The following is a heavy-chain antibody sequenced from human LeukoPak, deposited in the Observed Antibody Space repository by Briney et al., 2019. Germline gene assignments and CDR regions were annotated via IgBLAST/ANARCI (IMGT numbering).Heavy chain of an antibody. Sequence: ASVKVPCKASGYTFTSYDINWVRQAPGQGLEWMGIIDPNDVGTRYAQRFQGRLSLTRDTSTTTVYMELSSLSSEDTAVYYCAREGSWSSLGGYGHWGQGTLVTVSS. CDR3: AREGSWSSLGGYGH. CDR1: GYTFTSYD. V-gene: IGHV1-46*01. D-gene: IGHD6-13*01. CDR2: IDPNDVGT. J-gene: IGHJ4*02.